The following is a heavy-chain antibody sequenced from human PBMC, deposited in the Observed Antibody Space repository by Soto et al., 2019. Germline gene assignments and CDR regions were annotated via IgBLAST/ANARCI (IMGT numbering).Heavy chain of an antibody. Sequence: LSLTCAVSGYSITSSISYWGWIRQPPGKGLEWIGSIYYSVSGSAYYNPSLKSRVSMSVDTSKNQFSLKLSSVTPADTAVYYFARHPLGSGWYTNRLHXWGQGTLVTVSX. J-gene: IGHJ4*02. CDR1: GYSITSSISY. CDR2: IYYSVSGSA. D-gene: IGHD6-19*01. CDR3: ARHPLGSGWYTNRLHX. V-gene: IGHV4-39*01.